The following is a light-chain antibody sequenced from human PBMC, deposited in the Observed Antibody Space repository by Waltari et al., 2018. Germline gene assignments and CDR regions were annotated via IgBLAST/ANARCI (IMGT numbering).Light chain of an antibody. V-gene: IGKV1-5*03. CDR1: QSISSW. Sequence: DIQMTQSPSTLSASVGDRVTITCRASQSISSWLAWYQQKPGKAPKLLIYKASSLESGVPSRFSGSGSRTEFTLTISSLQPDDFATYYCQHYNLYSETFGQGP. CDR3: QHYNLYSET. CDR2: KAS. J-gene: IGKJ1*01.